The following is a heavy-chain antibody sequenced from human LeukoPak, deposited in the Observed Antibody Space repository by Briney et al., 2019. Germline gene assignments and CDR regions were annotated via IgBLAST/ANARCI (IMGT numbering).Heavy chain of an antibody. J-gene: IGHJ4*02. V-gene: IGHV4-34*01. CDR3: ARGDLTTVTAFDY. CDR2: INQSGST. CDR1: GLSFSGYY. Sequence: SETLSLTCTVSGLSFSGYYWSWLRQPPAKGLEWIGEINQSGSTNYNPSLKSRVTMSVDTSKNQLSLKLSSVTAADTAVYYCARGDLTTVTAFDYWGQGTLVTVSS. D-gene: IGHD4-17*01.